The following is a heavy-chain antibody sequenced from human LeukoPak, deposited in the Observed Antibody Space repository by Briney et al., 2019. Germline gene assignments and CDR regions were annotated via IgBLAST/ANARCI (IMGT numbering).Heavy chain of an antibody. Sequence: SETLSLICTVFGVPISSYYWSWIRQPPGKGLEWIGYIYYSGTTNYNPSLKSRVTISVDTSKNQFSLKLTSVTAADTAVYYCARSSGWSHFDYWGQGTLVTVSS. D-gene: IGHD6-19*01. CDR1: GVPISSYY. J-gene: IGHJ4*02. V-gene: IGHV4-59*08. CDR3: ARSSGWSHFDY. CDR2: IYYSGTT.